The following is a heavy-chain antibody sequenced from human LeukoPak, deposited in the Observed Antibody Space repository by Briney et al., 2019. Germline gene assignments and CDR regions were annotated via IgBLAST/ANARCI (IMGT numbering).Heavy chain of an antibody. D-gene: IGHD2-21*01. J-gene: IGHJ6*02. V-gene: IGHV4-34*01. CDR2: VNHSGST. CDR1: GGSFSGYY. Sequence: PSETLSLTCAVYGGSFSGYYWSWIRQPPGKGLEWIGEVNHSGSTNYNPSLKSRVTISVDTSKNQFSLKLSSVTAADTAVYYCARGLGDWGQGTTVTVSS. CDR3: ARGLGD.